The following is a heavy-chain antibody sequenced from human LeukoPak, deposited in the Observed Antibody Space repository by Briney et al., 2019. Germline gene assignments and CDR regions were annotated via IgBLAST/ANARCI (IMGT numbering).Heavy chain of an antibody. Sequence: SETLSLTCTVSGGSISSGGSYWSWIRQHPGKGLEWIGYIYYSGSTYYNPSLKSRVTISVDTSKNQFSLKLSSVTAADTAVYYCARGTLSGYSSGWYIDYWGQGTLVTVSS. D-gene: IGHD6-19*01. J-gene: IGHJ4*02. CDR3: ARGTLSGYSSGWYIDY. V-gene: IGHV4-31*03. CDR1: GGSISSGGSY. CDR2: IYYSGST.